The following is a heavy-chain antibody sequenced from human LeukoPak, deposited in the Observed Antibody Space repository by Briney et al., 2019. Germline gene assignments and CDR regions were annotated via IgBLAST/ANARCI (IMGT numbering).Heavy chain of an antibody. CDR1: GFTFSSYS. CDR2: ISTSGNTI. CDR3: ARCRGYSYGYEDY. J-gene: IGHJ4*02. Sequence: GGSLRLSCAASGFTFSSYSMNWARQAPGKGLEWVSYISTSGNTIDYADSVKGRFAIFRDNAKNSLYLQMNSLRAEDTAVYYCARCRGYSYGYEDYWGQGTLVTVPS. D-gene: IGHD5-18*01. V-gene: IGHV3-48*04.